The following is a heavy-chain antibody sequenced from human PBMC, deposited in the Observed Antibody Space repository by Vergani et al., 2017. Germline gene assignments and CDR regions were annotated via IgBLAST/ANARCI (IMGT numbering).Heavy chain of an antibody. CDR1: GFTFNSYG. CDR2: IRSDESRR. V-gene: IGHV3-30*02. J-gene: IGHJ4*02. D-gene: IGHD2-15*01. Sequence: QVQLVESGGGVVQPGGSLRLSCAASGFTFNSYGMHWVRQAPGKGLEWVASIRSDESRRYYGDSMEGPFTISRDNSKNTLYLQVKSLRPEDTAVYDCAKGGGGYCGGGTCYPEYWGQGTLVIVSS. CDR3: AKGGGGYCGGGTCYPEY.